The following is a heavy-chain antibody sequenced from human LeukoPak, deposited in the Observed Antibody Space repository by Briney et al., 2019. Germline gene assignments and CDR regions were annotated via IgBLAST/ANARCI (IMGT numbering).Heavy chain of an antibody. CDR3: AKDPSYFCSSTSCYFDY. V-gene: IGHV3-23*01. CDR2: ISGSGGTT. CDR1: GFTFSNYV. D-gene: IGHD2-2*01. J-gene: IGHJ4*02. Sequence: GGSLRLSCAASGFTFSNYVMSWVRQAPGKGLEWVSAISGSGGTTYYADSVKGRFTITRDSSKNTLYLQMNSLRAEDTAVYYCAKDPSYFCSSTSCYFDYWGQGTLVTVSS.